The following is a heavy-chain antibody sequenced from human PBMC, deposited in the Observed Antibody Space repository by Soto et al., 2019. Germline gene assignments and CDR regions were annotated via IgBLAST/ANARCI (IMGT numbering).Heavy chain of an antibody. D-gene: IGHD1-26*01. CDR2: IYYSGST. CDR3: ARGNVQEWENWFDP. CDR1: GGSISSGDYY. J-gene: IGHJ5*02. V-gene: IGHV4-30-4*01. Sequence: SETLSLTCTVSGGSISSGDYYWSWIRQPPGKGLEWIGYIYYSGSTYYNPSLKSRVTISVDTSKNQFSLKLSSVTAADTAVYYCARGNVQEWENWFDPWGQGTLVTVSS.